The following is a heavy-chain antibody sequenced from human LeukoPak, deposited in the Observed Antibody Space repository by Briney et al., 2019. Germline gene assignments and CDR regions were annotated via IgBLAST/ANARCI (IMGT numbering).Heavy chain of an antibody. CDR2: IYHSGSS. CDR3: ARLLRVGYCSTTTCNWFDP. D-gene: IGHD2-2*03. J-gene: IGHJ5*02. Sequence: SETLSLTCAVSGVSISSNNWWNWVRQPPGKGLEWIGEIYHSGSSNYNPSLKSRVTISVDKSKNQLSLKLSSVTAADTAVYYCARLLRVGYCSTTTCNWFDPWGQGTLVTVSS. V-gene: IGHV4-4*02. CDR1: GVSISSNNW.